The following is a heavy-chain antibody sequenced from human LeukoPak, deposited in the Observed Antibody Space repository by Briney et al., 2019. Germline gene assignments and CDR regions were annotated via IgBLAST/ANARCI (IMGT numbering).Heavy chain of an antibody. V-gene: IGHV3-23*01. CDR3: ARFAEVWGSYRRFDY. J-gene: IGHJ4*02. D-gene: IGHD3-16*02. CDR1: GFTFSSYA. Sequence: GGSLRLSCVASGFTFSSYAMFWVRQAPGKGLEWVSAITGSGGITYYADSVKGRFTISRDNSKNTLYLQMNSLRAEDSAVYYCARFAEVWGSYRRFDYWGQGTLVTVSS. CDR2: ITGSGGIT.